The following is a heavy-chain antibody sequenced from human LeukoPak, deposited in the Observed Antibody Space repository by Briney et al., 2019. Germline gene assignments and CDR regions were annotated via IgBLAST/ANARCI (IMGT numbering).Heavy chain of an antibody. CDR3: ARGRRSSGWYGY. CDR2: INHSGST. J-gene: IGHJ4*02. Sequence: SETLSHTCAVYGGSFSGYYWSWIRQPPGKGLEWIGEINHSGSTNYNPSLKSRVTISVDTSKNQFSLKLSSVTAADTAVYYCARGRRSSGWYGYWGQGTLVILSS. D-gene: IGHD6-19*01. V-gene: IGHV4-34*01. CDR1: GGSFSGYY.